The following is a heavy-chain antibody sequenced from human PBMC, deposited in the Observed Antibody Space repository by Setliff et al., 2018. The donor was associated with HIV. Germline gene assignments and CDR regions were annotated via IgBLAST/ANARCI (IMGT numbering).Heavy chain of an antibody. D-gene: IGHD3-16*01. V-gene: IGHV3-21*01. CDR3: ARSGGIGNYHWDV. CDR2: ISFGSTYI. J-gene: IGHJ6*03. CDR1: GFTFSSYC. Sequence: LRLSCVASGFTFSSYCMDWFRQAPGKGLEWVSSISFGSTYIYQSDSVRGRFTISRDDAKKSLYLQMNSLGAEDTAVYYCARSGGIGNYHWDVWGKGTTVTVSS.